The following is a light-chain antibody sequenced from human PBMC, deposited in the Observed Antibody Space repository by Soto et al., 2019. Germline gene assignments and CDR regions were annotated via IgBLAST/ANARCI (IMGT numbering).Light chain of an antibody. J-gene: IGKJ1*01. CDR2: GAS. V-gene: IGKV3-20*01. CDR1: QSINSF. CDR3: QQYGGSPRT. Sequence: EIVLTQSPGTLSLSPGEGATLSCRASQSINSFLAWYQQRRGQAPRLLIHGASNRATGIPDRFSGSGSGTDFTLTISRLEPVYFAVYYCQQYGGSPRTCGQGTKVEVK.